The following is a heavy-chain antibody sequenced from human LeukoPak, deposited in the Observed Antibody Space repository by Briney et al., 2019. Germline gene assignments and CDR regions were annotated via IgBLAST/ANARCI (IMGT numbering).Heavy chain of an antibody. J-gene: IGHJ6*03. V-gene: IGHV4-38-2*02. CDR2: IYHSGST. CDR3: ARSPIERVAATIPYYMDV. Sequence: SETLSLTCTVSGYSISSGYYWGWIRQPPGKGLEWIGSIYHSGSTYYNPSLKSRVTISVDTSKNQFSLKLSSVTAADTAVYYCARSPIERVAATIPYYMDVWGKGTTVTISS. D-gene: IGHD6-19*01. CDR1: GYSISSGYY.